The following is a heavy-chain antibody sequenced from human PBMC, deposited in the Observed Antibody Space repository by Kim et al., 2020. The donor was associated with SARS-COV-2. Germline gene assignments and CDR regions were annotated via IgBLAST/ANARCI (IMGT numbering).Heavy chain of an antibody. J-gene: IGHJ3*02. Sequence: SETLSLTCTVSGGSISSGGYYWSWIRQHPGKGLEWIGYIYYSGSTYYNPSLKSRVTISVDTSKNQFSLKLSSVTAADTAVYYCARFVVGATAVPLDAFDIWGQGTMVTVSS. D-gene: IGHD1-26*01. CDR1: GGSISSGGYY. CDR3: ARFVVGATAVPLDAFDI. V-gene: IGHV4-31*03. CDR2: IYYSGST.